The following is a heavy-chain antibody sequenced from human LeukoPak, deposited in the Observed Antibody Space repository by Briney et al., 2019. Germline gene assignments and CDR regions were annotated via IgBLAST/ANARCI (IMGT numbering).Heavy chain of an antibody. J-gene: IGHJ3*02. CDR3: AKEGARWEPSFSAFDI. Sequence: ASETLSLTCTVSGGSISSYYWSWVRQPPGKGLEWIGYIYYSGGTSYNPSLKSRVTISVDTSKNQFSLKLSSVTAADTAVYYCAKEGARWEPSFSAFDIWGQGTMVTVSS. CDR1: GGSISSYY. D-gene: IGHD1-26*01. CDR2: IYYSGGT. V-gene: IGHV4-59*01.